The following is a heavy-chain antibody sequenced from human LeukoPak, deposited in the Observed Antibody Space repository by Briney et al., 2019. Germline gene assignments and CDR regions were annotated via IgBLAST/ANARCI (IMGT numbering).Heavy chain of an antibody. CDR1: GYTLTTYG. Sequence: GASVKVSCKASGYTLTTYGISWVRQAPGQGLEWMGWISAHNGNTNYAQKLQGRVTMTTDTPTSTAYMELRSLRSDDTAVYYCARQCGSLCPFDYWGQGTLVTVSS. D-gene: IGHD1-26*01. CDR3: ARQCGSLCPFDY. CDR2: ISAHNGNT. V-gene: IGHV1-18*01. J-gene: IGHJ4*02.